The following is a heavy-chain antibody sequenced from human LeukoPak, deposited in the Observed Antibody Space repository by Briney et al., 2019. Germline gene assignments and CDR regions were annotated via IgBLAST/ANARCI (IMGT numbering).Heavy chain of an antibody. CDR1: GFTFSSYG. Sequence: GRSLRLSCAASGFTFSSYGMHWVRQAPGKGLEWVAVIWYYGSNKYYADSVKGRFTISRDNSKNTLYLQMNSLRAEDTAVYYCARDLVMGAPYINYYYYGMDVWGQGTTVTVSS. CDR3: ARDLVMGAPYINYYYYGMDV. CDR2: IWYYGSNK. J-gene: IGHJ6*02. V-gene: IGHV3-33*01. D-gene: IGHD1-26*01.